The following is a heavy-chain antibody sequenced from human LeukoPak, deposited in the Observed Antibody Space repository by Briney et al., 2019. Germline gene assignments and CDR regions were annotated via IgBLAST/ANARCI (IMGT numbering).Heavy chain of an antibody. CDR1: GFTFSSFS. CDR3: ARRQSGYDYD. D-gene: IGHD5-12*01. J-gene: IGHJ4*02. Sequence: GGSLRLSCAASGFTFSSFSMDWVRQAPGKGLEWVSYITSSSSTMYYADSVKGRFTISRDNAKNSLYLQMNSLRAEDTAVYYCARRQSGYDYDWGQGTLVTVSS. CDR2: ITSSSSTM. V-gene: IGHV3-48*04.